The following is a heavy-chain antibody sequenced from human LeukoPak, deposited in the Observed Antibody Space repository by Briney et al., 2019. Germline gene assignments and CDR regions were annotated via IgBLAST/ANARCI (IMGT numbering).Heavy chain of an antibody. V-gene: IGHV1-69*04. Sequence: SVKVSCTASGGTFSSYAISWVRQAPGQGLEWMGRIIPILGIANYAQKFQGRVTTTADKSTSTAYMELSSLRSEDTAVYYCARSPGYYDSSGSDYWGQGTLVTVSS. CDR1: GGTFSSYA. CDR3: ARSPGYYDSSGSDY. J-gene: IGHJ4*02. CDR2: IIPILGIA. D-gene: IGHD3-22*01.